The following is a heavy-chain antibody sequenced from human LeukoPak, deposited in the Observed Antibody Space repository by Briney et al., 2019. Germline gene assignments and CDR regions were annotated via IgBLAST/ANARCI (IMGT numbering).Heavy chain of an antibody. CDR1: GGSISSTSYY. Sequence: SETLSLTCTVSGGSISSTSYYWGWLRQPPGKGLEWIGEINHSGSTNYNPSLKSRVTISVDTSKNQFSLKLSSVTAADTAVYYCARGGERGYNYWGQGTLVTVSS. V-gene: IGHV4-39*07. D-gene: IGHD2-15*01. CDR2: INHSGST. CDR3: ARGGERGYNY. J-gene: IGHJ4*02.